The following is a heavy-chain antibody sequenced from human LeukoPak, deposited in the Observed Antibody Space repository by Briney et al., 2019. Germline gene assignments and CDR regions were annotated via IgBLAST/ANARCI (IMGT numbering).Heavy chain of an antibody. V-gene: IGHV6-1*01. CDR3: ARRLTQYDCFDP. J-gene: IGHJ5*02. Sequence: SQNLSLTCAISGDSVSSNSVTWNWIRQSPSRGLEWLGRTYYRSTWYNDYAVSVRGRITVNPDTSKNQFSLHLNSVTPEDTAVYYCARRLTQYDCFDPWGQGILVTVSS. CDR2: TYYRSTWYN. D-gene: IGHD2-2*01. CDR1: GDSVSSNSVT.